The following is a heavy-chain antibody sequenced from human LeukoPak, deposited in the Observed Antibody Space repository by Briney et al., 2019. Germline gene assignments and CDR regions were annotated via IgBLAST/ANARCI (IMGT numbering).Heavy chain of an antibody. CDR3: ARDRQYDLRGYYYYYMDV. CDR2: IYYSGST. CDR1: GGSISSYY. J-gene: IGHJ6*03. V-gene: IGHV4-59*12. D-gene: IGHD3-3*01. Sequence: SSETLSLSCTVSGGSISSYYWSWIRQPPGKGLEWIGYIYYSGSTNYNPSLKSRVTMSVDTSKSQFSLKLSSVTAADTAMYYCARDRQYDLRGYYYYYMDVWGKGTTVTVSS.